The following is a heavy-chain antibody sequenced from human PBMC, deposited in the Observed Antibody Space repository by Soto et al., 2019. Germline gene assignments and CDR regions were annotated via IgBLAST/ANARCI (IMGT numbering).Heavy chain of an antibody. V-gene: IGHV4-61*05. CDR1: GGSISSSSYY. CDR3: ARTKTGYAFDV. Sequence: SETLSLTCTVSGGSISSSSYYWGWIRQPPGQGLEWLGYIYYRGSTNYNPSLKSRVTISGDTSKNHFALKLSSVTAADTAVYYCARTKTGYAFDVWGQGTMVTVSS. CDR2: IYYRGST. J-gene: IGHJ3*01. D-gene: IGHD2-8*01.